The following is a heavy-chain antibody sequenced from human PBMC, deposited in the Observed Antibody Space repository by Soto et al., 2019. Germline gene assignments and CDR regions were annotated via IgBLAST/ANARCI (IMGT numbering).Heavy chain of an antibody. CDR1: GYTFTGYY. CDR2: INPNSGGT. CDR3: ARDLDLYSSSSGTFDY. D-gene: IGHD6-6*01. J-gene: IGHJ4*02. Sequence: ASVKVSCKASGYTFTGYYMHWVRQAPGQGLEWMGWINPNSGGTNYAQKFQGRVTMARDTSISTAYMELSRLRSDDTAVYYCARDLDLYSSSSGTFDYWGQGTLVTVSS. V-gene: IGHV1-2*02.